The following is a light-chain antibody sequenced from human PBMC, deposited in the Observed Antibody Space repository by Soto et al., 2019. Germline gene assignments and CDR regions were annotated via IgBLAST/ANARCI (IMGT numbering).Light chain of an antibody. Sequence: QSALTQPPSASGSPGQSVAIPCTGTSSDVGGYNYVSWYQQHPGKAPKLMIYEVNKRPSGVPDRFSGSKSGNTASLTVSGLQAEDEADYYRSSYAGSSNVFGTGTKVTVL. J-gene: IGLJ1*01. CDR3: SSYAGSSNV. CDR2: EVN. CDR1: SSDVGGYNY. V-gene: IGLV2-8*01.